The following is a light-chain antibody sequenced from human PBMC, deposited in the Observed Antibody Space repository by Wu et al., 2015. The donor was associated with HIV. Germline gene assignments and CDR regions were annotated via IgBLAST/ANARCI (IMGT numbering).Light chain of an antibody. Sequence: EIFLTQSPATLSVSPGERVTLSCRASQNVNSNLAWYQQKPGQAPRLLIYGASSRATGIPDRFSGSGSGTEFTLTISSLQSEDLGLFYCQQYSVWPPITFGQGTRLEIK. J-gene: IGKJ5*01. CDR3: QQYSVWPPIT. V-gene: IGKV3-15*01. CDR1: QNVNSN. CDR2: GAS.